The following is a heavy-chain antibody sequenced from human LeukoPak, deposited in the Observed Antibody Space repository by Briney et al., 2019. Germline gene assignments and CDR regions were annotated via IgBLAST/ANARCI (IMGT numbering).Heavy chain of an antibody. CDR1: GFTFSSYS. Sequence: GGSLRLSCAASGFTFSSYSMNWVRQAPWKGLEWVSSISSSSSYIYYADSVKGRFTISRDNAKNSLYLQMNSLRAEDTAVYYCARAIGDYGDYWGQGTLVTVSS. CDR3: ARAIGDYGDY. D-gene: IGHD2-21*01. V-gene: IGHV3-21*01. CDR2: ISSSSSYI. J-gene: IGHJ4*02.